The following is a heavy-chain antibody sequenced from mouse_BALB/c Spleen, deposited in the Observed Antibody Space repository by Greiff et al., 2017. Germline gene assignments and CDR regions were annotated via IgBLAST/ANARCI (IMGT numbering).Heavy chain of an antibody. J-gene: IGHJ3*01. CDR2: ICPSISYT. V-gene: IGHV1-59*01. D-gene: IGHD2-4*01. CDR3: TRCDYSAWFAY. Sequence: QVQLKRPGPELVGPGPSVKLSCKASGYPFTGYGINGVKQSPGQGLGWMGNICPSISYTNYNQKFKDKATLTVDKSSSTAYMQLSSPTSEDSSVYYGTRCDYSAWFAYWGQGTLVTVSA. CDR1: GYPFTGYG.